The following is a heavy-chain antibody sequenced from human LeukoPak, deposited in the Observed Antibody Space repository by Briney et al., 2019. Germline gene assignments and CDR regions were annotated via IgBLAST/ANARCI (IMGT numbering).Heavy chain of an antibody. Sequence: GESLKISCKGSGYSFTTYWIAWVRQMPGKGLEWMGIIYPGDSNTRYSPSFQGQVTISADKSINPAYLQWSSLKTSDTAMYYCARHSYTNGWFFFDPWGQGTLVTVSS. V-gene: IGHV5-51*01. CDR1: GYSFTTYW. CDR3: ARHSYTNGWFFFDP. J-gene: IGHJ5*02. D-gene: IGHD6-19*01. CDR2: IYPGDSNT.